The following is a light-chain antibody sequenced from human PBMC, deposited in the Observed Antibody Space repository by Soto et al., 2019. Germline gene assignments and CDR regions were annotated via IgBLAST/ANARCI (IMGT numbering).Light chain of an antibody. CDR2: KAS. V-gene: IGKV1-5*03. Sequence: DIEVSLNKSSLSGSVGDRVSITCRASQTISSWLAWYQQKPGKAPKLLIYKASTLKSGVPSRFSGSGSGTEFTLTICSLQPDDVTTYCCLLAFVHFWAFGQGTKV. J-gene: IGKJ1*01. CDR1: QTISSW. CDR3: LLAFVHFWA.